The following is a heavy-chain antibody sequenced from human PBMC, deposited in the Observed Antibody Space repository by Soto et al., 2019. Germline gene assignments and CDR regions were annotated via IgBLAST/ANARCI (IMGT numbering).Heavy chain of an antibody. V-gene: IGHV3-23*01. Sequence: EVQLLGSGGGLVQPGGSLRVSCAVSGFTFSSYAMTWVRQAPGKGLEWVSTISGSGGSTYYADSVKGRFTISRDNSKNMLFLQMNSLRAEDTAVYYCAKGGGPALDYWGQGTLVTVSS. CDR3: AKGGGPALDY. D-gene: IGHD3-16*01. CDR2: ISGSGGST. J-gene: IGHJ4*02. CDR1: GFTFSSYA.